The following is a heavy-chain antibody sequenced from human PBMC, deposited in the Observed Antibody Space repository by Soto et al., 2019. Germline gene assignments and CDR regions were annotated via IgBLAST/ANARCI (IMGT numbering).Heavy chain of an antibody. Sequence: GESLKISCKGSGYSFTSYWISWVRQMPGKGLEWMGRIDPSDSYTNYSPSFQGHVTISADKSISTAYLQWSTLKASDTARSYSAPLAWRLGPYYSLCMDVSRKGPTGTVPS. CDR2: IDPSDSYT. CDR3: APLAWRLGPYYSLCMDV. J-gene: IGHJ6*04. CDR1: GYSFTSYW. V-gene: IGHV5-10-1*01. D-gene: IGHD3-16*01.